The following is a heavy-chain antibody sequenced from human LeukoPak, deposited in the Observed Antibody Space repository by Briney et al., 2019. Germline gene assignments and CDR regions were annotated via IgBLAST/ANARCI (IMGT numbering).Heavy chain of an antibody. CDR3: ATVFLGVGIFGVPSFDP. CDR2: FDPEDGET. CDR1: GYTLTELS. V-gene: IGHV1-24*01. J-gene: IGHJ5*02. Sequence: ASVKVSCKVSGYTLTELSMHWVRQAPGKGLEWMGGFDPEDGETIYAQKFQGRVTMTEDTSTDTAYMELSSLRSEGTAVYYCATVFLGVGIFGVPSFDPWGQGTLVTVSS. D-gene: IGHD3-3*01.